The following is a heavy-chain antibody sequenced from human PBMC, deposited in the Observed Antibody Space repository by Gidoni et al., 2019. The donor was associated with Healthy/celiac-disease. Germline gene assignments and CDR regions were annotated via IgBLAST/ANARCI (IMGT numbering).Heavy chain of an antibody. CDR1: GFIFDDYA. Sequence: EVQVVESGGGLVQPGRSLRRSCVASGFIFDDYAMHWVRQAPGKGLEGGSGISWNSGNTAYADSVKGRFTISRDNAKNSLYLQMNSLRVEDTALYYCAKVDGGDSDYWGQGTLVTVSS. CDR3: AKVDGGDSDY. V-gene: IGHV3-9*01. J-gene: IGHJ4*02. CDR2: ISWNSGNT. D-gene: IGHD3-16*01.